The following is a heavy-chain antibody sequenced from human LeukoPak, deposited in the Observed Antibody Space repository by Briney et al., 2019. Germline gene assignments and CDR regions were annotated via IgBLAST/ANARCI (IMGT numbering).Heavy chain of an antibody. CDR1: GFSFSRFS. V-gene: IGHV3-21*01. D-gene: IGHD5/OR15-5a*01. Sequence: GGSLRLSCVASGFSFSRFSMNCVRHAPGGGRGWVSSIISDSSHIYYADSVKGGFSTSRENAQNSLYLQMNSLRAEDTAVYYCARANVDIVSTMLLDQEEGLYYYYMDVWGKGTTVTVSS. CDR3: ARANVDIVSTMLLDQEEGLYYYYMDV. CDR2: IISDSSHI. J-gene: IGHJ6*03.